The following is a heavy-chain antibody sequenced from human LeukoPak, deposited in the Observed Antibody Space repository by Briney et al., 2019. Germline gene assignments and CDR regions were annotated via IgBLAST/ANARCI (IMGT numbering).Heavy chain of an antibody. J-gene: IGHJ4*02. D-gene: IGHD4-17*01. CDR2: IYWDDDK. Sequence: SGPTLVKPTQTPTLTCTFSGFSLTTSGVGVGWIRQPPGKALEWLALIYWDDDKRYSPSLESRLTITKDTSKNQVVLTMTNMDPVDAATYYCARRTSKGTTVPYFDYWGQGTLVTVSS. CDR3: ARRTSKGTTVPYFDY. CDR1: GFSLTTSGVG. V-gene: IGHV2-5*02.